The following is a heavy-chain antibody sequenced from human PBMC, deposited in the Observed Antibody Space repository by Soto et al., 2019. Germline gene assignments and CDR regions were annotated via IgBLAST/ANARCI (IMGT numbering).Heavy chain of an antibody. D-gene: IGHD3-9*01. Sequence: GASVKVSCKASGFTFTSSAMQWVRQARGQRLEWIGWIVVGSGNTNYAQKFQERVTITRDMSTSTAYMELSSLRSEDTAVYYCAAVLTVLNPYYDILTGSLYRDYWGQGTLVTVSS. J-gene: IGHJ4*02. CDR1: GFTFTSSA. V-gene: IGHV1-58*02. CDR3: AAVLTVLNPYYDILTGSLYRDY. CDR2: IVVGSGNT.